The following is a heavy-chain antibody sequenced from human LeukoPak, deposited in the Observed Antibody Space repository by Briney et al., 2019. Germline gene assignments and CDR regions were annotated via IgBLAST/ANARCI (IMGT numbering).Heavy chain of an antibody. J-gene: IGHJ5*02. CDR2: LSGGGGST. CDR3: ARTGYCSSTSCSAGFDP. V-gene: IGHV3-23*01. CDR1: GFTFSSYA. D-gene: IGHD2-2*01. Sequence: GGSLRLSCAASGFTFSSYAMSWVRQAPGKGLDWVSGLSGGGGSTYYADSVKGRFTISRDNSKNTLYLQMISLRAEDTAVYYCARTGYCSSTSCSAGFDPWGQGTLVTVSS.